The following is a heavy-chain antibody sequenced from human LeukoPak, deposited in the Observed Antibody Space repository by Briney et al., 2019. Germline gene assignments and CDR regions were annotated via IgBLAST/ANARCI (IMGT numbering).Heavy chain of an antibody. CDR2: IYYSGST. J-gene: IGHJ3*02. D-gene: IGHD3-10*01. CDR1: GGSISSSSYY. CDR3: ARDSFYGSGSEAGDAFDI. Sequence: KPSETLSLTCTVSGGSISSSSYYWGWIRQPPGKGLEWIGCIYYSGSTNYNPSLKSRVTISVDTSKNQFSLKLSSVTAADTAVYYCARDSFYGSGSEAGDAFDIWGQGAMVTVSS. V-gene: IGHV4-61*01.